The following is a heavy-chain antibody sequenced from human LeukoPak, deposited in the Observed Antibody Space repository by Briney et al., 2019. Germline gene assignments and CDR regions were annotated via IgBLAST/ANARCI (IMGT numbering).Heavy chain of an antibody. CDR3: ARGVLGGYGMDV. CDR2: INPSGGST. V-gene: IGHV1-46*01. D-gene: IGHD1-26*01. J-gene: IGHJ6*02. Sequence: ASVKVSCKASGYTLTSYYVHWVRQAPGQGLEWMGIINPSGGSTSYAQKFQGRVTMTRDTSTSTVYMELSSLRSEDTAVYYCARGVLGGYGMDVWGQGTTVTVSS. CDR1: GYTLTSYY.